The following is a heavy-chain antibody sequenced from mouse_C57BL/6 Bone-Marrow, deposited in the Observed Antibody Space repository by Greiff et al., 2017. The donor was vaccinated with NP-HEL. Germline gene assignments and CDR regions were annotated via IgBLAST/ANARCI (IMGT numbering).Heavy chain of an antibody. CDR3: ARWDSYLIYCDYDVGFDY. CDR2: IYPGDGDT. J-gene: IGHJ2*01. V-gene: IGHV1-82*01. D-gene: IGHD2-4*01. CDR1: GYAFSSSW. Sequence: QVQLQQSGPELVKPGASVKISCKASGYAFSSSWMNWVKQRPGKGLEWIGRIYPGDGDTNYNGKFKGKATLTADKSSSTAYMQLSSLTSEDSAVYFCARWDSYLIYCDYDVGFDYWGKGTTLTVSS.